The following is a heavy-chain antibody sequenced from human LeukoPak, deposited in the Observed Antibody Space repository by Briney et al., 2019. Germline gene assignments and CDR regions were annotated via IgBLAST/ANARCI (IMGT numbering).Heavy chain of an antibody. CDR2: MNPNSGNT. D-gene: IGHD2-15*01. Sequence: ASVIVSCKASGSTITSYDINWVRQATGQGLEWMGWMNPNSGNTGYAQKFQGRVTITRNTSISTAYMELSSLRSEDTAVYYCARSCSGGSCYEPWGQGTLVTVSS. CDR1: GSTITSYD. J-gene: IGHJ5*02. V-gene: IGHV1-8*03. CDR3: ARSCSGGSCYEP.